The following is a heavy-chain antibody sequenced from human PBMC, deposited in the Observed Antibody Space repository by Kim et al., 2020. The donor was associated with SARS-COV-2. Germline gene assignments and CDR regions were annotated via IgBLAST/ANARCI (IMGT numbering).Heavy chain of an antibody. CDR3: ARLLWFGETMSPRYYYYYGMDV. V-gene: IGHV4-59*13. J-gene: IGHJ6*02. D-gene: IGHD3-10*01. Sequence: SETLSLTCTVSGGSISSYYWSWIRQPPGKGLEWIGYIYYSGSTNYNPSLKSRVTISVDTSKNQFSLKLSSVTAADTAVYYCARLLWFGETMSPRYYYYYGMDVWGQGTTVTVSS. CDR1: GGSISSYY. CDR2: IYYSGST.